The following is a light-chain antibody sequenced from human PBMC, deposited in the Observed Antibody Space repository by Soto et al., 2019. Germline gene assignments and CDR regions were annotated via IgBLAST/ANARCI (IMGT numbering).Light chain of an antibody. CDR3: QSYDNTNYVV. Sequence: NFMLTQPHSVSGSPGKTVTISCTRSSGSLASNHVQWYQQRPGSAPTTLIFDDDERPSGVPDRFSGSIDTSSNSAALTISGLQTEDEADYYCQSYDNTNYVVFGGGTKLTVL. V-gene: IGLV6-57*04. CDR1: SGSLASNH. J-gene: IGLJ2*01. CDR2: DDD.